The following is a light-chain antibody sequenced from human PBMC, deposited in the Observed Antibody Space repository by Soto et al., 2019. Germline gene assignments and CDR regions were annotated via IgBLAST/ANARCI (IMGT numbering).Light chain of an antibody. V-gene: IGKV3-15*01. Sequence: EIALTQSPATLSFSAGERATLSFRASQSVSRYLAWYQQKPGQAPRLLIYGASTRATGIPARFSGSGSGTEFTLTISSLQSEDFAVYYCQQYNNWPPWTFGQGTKVDIK. CDR1: QSVSRY. J-gene: IGKJ1*01. CDR2: GAS. CDR3: QQYNNWPPWT.